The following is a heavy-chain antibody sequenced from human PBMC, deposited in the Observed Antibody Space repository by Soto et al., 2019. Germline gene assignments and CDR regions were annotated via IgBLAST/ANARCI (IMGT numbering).Heavy chain of an antibody. D-gene: IGHD1-1*01. CDR3: ARVRNRAIKGFDP. CDR2: INPGNGNT. CDR1: GYTFTSYA. J-gene: IGHJ5*02. V-gene: IGHV1-3*01. Sequence: ASVKVSCKASGYTFTSYAMHWVRQAPGQGLEWMGWINPGNGNTKYSQKFQGRVTMTRNTSISTAYMELSSLRSEDTAVYYCARVRNRAIKGFDPWGQGTLVTVSS.